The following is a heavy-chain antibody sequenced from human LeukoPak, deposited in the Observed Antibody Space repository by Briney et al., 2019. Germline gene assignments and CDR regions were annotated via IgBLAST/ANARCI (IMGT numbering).Heavy chain of an antibody. CDR2: IYTSGST. CDR1: GGSISSYY. Sequence: SETLSLTCTVSGGSISSYYWSWIRQPAGKGLEWIGRIYTSGSTNYSPSLKSRVTISLDTSKNQFSLKLSSVTAADTAVYYCARVYYSSSYDYWYFDLWGRGTLVTVSS. V-gene: IGHV4-4*07. J-gene: IGHJ2*01. CDR3: ARVYYSSSYDYWYFDL. D-gene: IGHD6-13*01.